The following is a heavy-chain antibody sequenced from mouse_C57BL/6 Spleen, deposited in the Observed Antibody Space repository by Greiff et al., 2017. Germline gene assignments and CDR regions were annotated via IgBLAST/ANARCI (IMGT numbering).Heavy chain of an antibody. CDR2: INPSTGGT. J-gene: IGHJ4*01. V-gene: IGHV1-42*01. CDR1: GYSFTGYY. CDR3: ARGGYAREY. Sequence: VQLQQSGPELVKPGASVKISCKASGYSFTGYYMNWVKQSPEKSLEWIGEINPSTGGTTYNQKFKAKATLTVDKSSSTAYMQLKSLTSEDSAVYYCARGGYAREYWGKGTSVTVSS.